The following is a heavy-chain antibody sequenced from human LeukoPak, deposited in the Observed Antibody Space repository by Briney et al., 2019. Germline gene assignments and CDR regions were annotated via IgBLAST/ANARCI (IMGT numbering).Heavy chain of an antibody. J-gene: IGHJ5*02. CDR3: TKDPNGDYVGAFEP. CDR2: ITGGHYPT. CDR1: GFSFSSFV. V-gene: IGHV3-23*01. D-gene: IGHD4-17*01. Sequence: GGSLRLSCAASGFSFSSFVMTWVRQAPGKGLEWVSSITGGHYPTYNTDSVKGRFTISRDNSKNTLYLQMNSLRADDTAVYYCTKDPNGDYVGAFEPWGQGTLVTVSS.